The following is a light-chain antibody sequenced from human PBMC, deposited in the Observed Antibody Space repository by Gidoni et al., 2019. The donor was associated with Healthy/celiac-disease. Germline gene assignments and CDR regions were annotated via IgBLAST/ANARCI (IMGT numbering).Light chain of an antibody. J-gene: IGKJ1*01. V-gene: IGKV2-28*01. CDR2: LGS. Sequence: DIVMTQSPLSLPVTPGEPASISCRSSQRLLHSNGYHYLDWYLQKPGQSPQLLIYLGSNRASGVPDRFSGSGSGTDFTLKISRVEAEDVGVYYCMQALQTPRTFGQGTKVEIK. CDR1: QRLLHSNGYHY. CDR3: MQALQTPRT.